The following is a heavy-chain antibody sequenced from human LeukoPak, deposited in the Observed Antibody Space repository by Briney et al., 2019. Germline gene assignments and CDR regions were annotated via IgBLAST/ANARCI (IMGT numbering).Heavy chain of an antibody. Sequence: ASVKVSCKASGYTFTSYGISWVRQAPGPGLEWMGWISGYNGNTNYAQKFQGRVTMTTDTSTSTAYMELRSLRSNDTAVYYCGRVEEWEPQPFDYWGQGTLVTVSS. CDR2: ISGYNGNT. D-gene: IGHD1-26*01. CDR3: GRVEEWEPQPFDY. V-gene: IGHV1-18*01. J-gene: IGHJ4*02. CDR1: GYTFTSYG.